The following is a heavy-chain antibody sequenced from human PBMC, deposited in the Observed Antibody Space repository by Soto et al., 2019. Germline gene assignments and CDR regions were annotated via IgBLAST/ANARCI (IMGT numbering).Heavy chain of an antibody. Sequence: VQLVQSGPEVKKPGSSVKVSCKASGGTLSTYGINWVRQAPGQGLEWMGGIIPIYGSEKFAHQFQGRLKVFANMSENTAYMELSSLRSEDTAVYFCARGGSGRPNYYYYYMDVWGQGTTVTVSS. CDR1: GGTLSTYG. CDR2: IIPIYGSE. J-gene: IGHJ6*02. CDR3: ARGGSGRPNYYYYYMDV. V-gene: IGHV1-69*06. D-gene: IGHD6-19*01.